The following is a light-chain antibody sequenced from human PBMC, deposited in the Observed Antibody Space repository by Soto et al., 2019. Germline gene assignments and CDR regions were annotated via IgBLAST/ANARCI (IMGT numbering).Light chain of an antibody. CDR3: CSLTNGATWV. J-gene: IGLJ3*02. Sequence: QSALTQPASVSGSPGQSITISCTGTTSDVGSHNFVSWYQQYPGKAPKLLIYEASKRPSGLSNRFSGSKSGNTASLTISGLQAEDEAGYYCCSLTNGATWVFGGGTKVTVL. CDR2: EAS. V-gene: IGLV2-23*01. CDR1: TSDVGSHNF.